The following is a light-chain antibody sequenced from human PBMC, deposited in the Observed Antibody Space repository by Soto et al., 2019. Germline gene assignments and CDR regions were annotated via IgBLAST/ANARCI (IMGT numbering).Light chain of an antibody. CDR1: SSNIGAGYD. CDR3: QSYDSSLSGWV. J-gene: IGLJ3*02. V-gene: IGLV1-40*01. CDR2: GNN. Sequence: QLVLTQPPSVSGAPGQRVTISCTGSSSNIGAGYDVHWYQQLPGTAPKLLIYGNNNRPSGVPDRFSGSKSGTSASLAITGLQAEDEADYYCQSYDSSLSGWVFGGGIKLTVL.